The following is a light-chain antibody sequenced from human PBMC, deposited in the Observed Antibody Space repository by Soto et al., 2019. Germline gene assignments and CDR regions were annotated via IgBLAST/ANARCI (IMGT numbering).Light chain of an antibody. Sequence: QSVLTQPPSTSGTPGQRVTIPCFGSSYNIGGNYVFWYQHLPGTAPKLLIYRNNQRPSGVPDRFSGSKSGTSASLAISGLLAEDEADYYCATWDASLSGNIIFGGGTQLTVL. CDR1: SYNIGGNY. CDR2: RNN. CDR3: ATWDASLSGNII. V-gene: IGLV1-47*01. J-gene: IGLJ7*01.